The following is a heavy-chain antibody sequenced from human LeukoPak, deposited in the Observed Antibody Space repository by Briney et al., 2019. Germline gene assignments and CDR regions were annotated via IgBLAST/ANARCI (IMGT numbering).Heavy chain of an antibody. CDR3: AREAPMVQGKTKVGKNYYDYMDV. V-gene: IGHV4-34*01. CDR2: VNLIGST. D-gene: IGHD3-10*01. Sequence: PSQTLSPTRAVYGGSVSGYYRSSIRHPPGKGLEWIGEVNLIGSTNYKPSLKSRVTISVDTSKNQFSLKLSSVTAPDTPVYYCAREAPMVQGKTKVGKNYYDYMDVWGKGTTVTVSS. J-gene: IGHJ6*03. CDR1: GGSVSGYY.